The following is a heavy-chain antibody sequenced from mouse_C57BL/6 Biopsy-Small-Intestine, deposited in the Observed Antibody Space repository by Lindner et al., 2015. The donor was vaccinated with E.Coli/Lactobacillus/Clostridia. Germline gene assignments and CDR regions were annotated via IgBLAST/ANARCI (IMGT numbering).Heavy chain of an antibody. J-gene: IGHJ2*01. CDR2: INPNSGGT. D-gene: IGHD2-2*01. Sequence: SVKVSCKASGYTFTGYYMHWVRQAPGQGLEWMGWINPNSGGTNYAQKFQGRVTMTRDTSISTLYMELNNLRSDDTAVYYCARAHGMQLWLYFDYWGQGTLVTVSS. CDR1: GYTFTGYY. V-gene: IGHV1-19*01. CDR3: ARAHGMQLWLYFDY.